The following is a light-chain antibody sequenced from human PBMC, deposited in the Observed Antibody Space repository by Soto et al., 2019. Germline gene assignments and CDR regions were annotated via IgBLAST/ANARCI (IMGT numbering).Light chain of an antibody. CDR1: QSISSW. Sequence: DIQMTQSPSSLSASVGDRVTITCRASQSISSWLAWYQQKPGKAPKLLIFDAFSLESGFPSRFSGSRSGTEFTLTISSLQPDDYATYYCQQYNSYPITFGQGTRLEIK. CDR3: QQYNSYPIT. CDR2: DAF. V-gene: IGKV1-5*01. J-gene: IGKJ5*01.